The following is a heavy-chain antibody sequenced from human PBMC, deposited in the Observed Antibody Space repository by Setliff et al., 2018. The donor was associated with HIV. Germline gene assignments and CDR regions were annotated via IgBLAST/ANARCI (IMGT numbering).Heavy chain of an antibody. Sequence: PGGSLRLSCAASGFTFDDYALHWVRQATWKGLEWVSLISWDGTTTYYTDSVKGRFTISRDNIKNSLYLQMDSLRSEDTALYYCAKGTMNHDFLTGYSPFDSWGQGTQVTVSS. J-gene: IGHJ4*02. D-gene: IGHD3-9*01. CDR3: AKGTMNHDFLTGYSPFDS. CDR1: GFTFDDYA. V-gene: IGHV3-43D*03. CDR2: ISWDGTTT.